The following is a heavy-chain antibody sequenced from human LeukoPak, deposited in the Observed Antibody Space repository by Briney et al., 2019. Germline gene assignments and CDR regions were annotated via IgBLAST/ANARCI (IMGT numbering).Heavy chain of an antibody. Sequence: GESLQISCKGSGYSFTSYGIAWVRQKPGKGLEWMGLIFPADSDTRYSPSFQGQVTISADKSSSTAYLQWSSLEASDTALYYCAKGANGHSFDYWGQGTPVTVSS. CDR1: GYSFTSYG. J-gene: IGHJ4*02. CDR3: AKGANGHSFDY. D-gene: IGHD2-8*01. CDR2: IFPADSDT. V-gene: IGHV5-51*01.